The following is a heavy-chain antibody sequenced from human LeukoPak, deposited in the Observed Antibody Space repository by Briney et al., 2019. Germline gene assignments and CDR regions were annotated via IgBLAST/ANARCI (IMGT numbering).Heavy chain of an antibody. CDR3: ARDYTLFPHWYFAL. D-gene: IGHD2-2*02. Sequence: GGSLRLSCAASGFTFTNYAIHWGRQAPGKGLEWVAVISFDGSNKYYADSVKGRFTISRDNSKNTLYLQMNSLRAEDTAVYYCARDYTLFPHWYFALWGRGTLVTVSS. V-gene: IGHV3-30*04. CDR1: GFTFTNYA. CDR2: ISFDGSNK. J-gene: IGHJ2*01.